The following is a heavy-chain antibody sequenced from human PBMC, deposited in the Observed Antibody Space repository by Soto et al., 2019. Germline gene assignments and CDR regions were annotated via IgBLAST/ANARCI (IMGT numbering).Heavy chain of an antibody. V-gene: IGHV3-33*01. CDR2: IWYDGSNK. CDR1: GFTFSSYG. CDR3: AREDYYGSGSYYYYYGMDV. D-gene: IGHD3-10*01. Sequence: QVQLVESGGGVVQPGRSLRLSCAASGFTFSSYGMHWVRQAPGKGLEWVAVIWYDGSNKYYADSVKGRFTISRDNSKNTLYLQMNSLRAADTAVYYCAREDYYGSGSYYYYYGMDVWGQGTTVTVSS. J-gene: IGHJ6*02.